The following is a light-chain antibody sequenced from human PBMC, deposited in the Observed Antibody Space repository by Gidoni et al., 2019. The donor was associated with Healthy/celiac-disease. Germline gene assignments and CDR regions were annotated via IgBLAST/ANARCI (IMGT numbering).Light chain of an antibody. J-gene: IGKJ2*01. CDR1: QDISNY. CDR3: QQYDNLPRYT. V-gene: IGKV1-33*01. Sequence: DRVTITCQASQDISNYLNWYQQKPGKAPKLLIYDSSNLETGVPSRFSRSGSGTDFTFTISSLQPEDIATYYCQQYDNLPRYTFGQGTRLEIK. CDR2: DSS.